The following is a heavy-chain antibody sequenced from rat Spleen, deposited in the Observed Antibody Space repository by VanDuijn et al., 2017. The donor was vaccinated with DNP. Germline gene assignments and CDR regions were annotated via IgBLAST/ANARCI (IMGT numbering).Heavy chain of an antibody. CDR3: IRWNSGHFDY. D-gene: IGHD4-3*01. CDR1: GFTLKNYW. J-gene: IGHJ2*01. CDR2: ITSSGSDT. Sequence: EVQLVESGGGLVQPKGSLKLSCVATGFTLKNYWMTWIRQVPGKGLEWFASITSSGSDTYYPDSVKGRFAISRDNAKSTLYLQMNSLRPEDMATYYCIRWNSGHFDYWGQGVMVTVSS. V-gene: IGHV5-31*01.